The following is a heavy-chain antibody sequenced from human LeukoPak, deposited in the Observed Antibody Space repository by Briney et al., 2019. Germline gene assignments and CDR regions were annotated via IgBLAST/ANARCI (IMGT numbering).Heavy chain of an antibody. V-gene: IGHV3-21*01. CDR2: ISSSSSYI. J-gene: IGHJ4*02. D-gene: IGHD4-17*01. CDR1: GSTFSSYS. CDR3: ARGSEDYGDYEGVYY. Sequence: GGSLRLSCAASGSTFSSYSMNWVRQAPGKGLEWVSSISSSSSYIYYADSVKGRFTISRDNAKNSLYLQMNSLRAEDTAVYYCARGSEDYGDYEGVYYWGQGTLVTVSS.